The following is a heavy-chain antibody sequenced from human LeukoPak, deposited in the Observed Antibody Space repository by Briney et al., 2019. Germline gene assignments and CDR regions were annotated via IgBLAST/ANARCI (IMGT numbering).Heavy chain of an antibody. CDR2: IWNDGSNK. Sequence: PGTSLRLSCAASGITFSRTGMHCVRQAPGKGLEWVAVIWNDGSNKYYADSVKGRFTISRDNSKNTLYLQMNSLRAEDTAVYYCATDPNQPTYSMDVWGQGTTVTVSS. J-gene: IGHJ6*02. CDR3: ATDPNQPTYSMDV. CDR1: GITFSRTG. V-gene: IGHV3-33*03. D-gene: IGHD1-14*01.